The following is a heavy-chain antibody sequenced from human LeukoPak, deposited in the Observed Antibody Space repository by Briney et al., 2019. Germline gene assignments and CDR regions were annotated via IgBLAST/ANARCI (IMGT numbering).Heavy chain of an antibody. CDR3: ARDLAGGRGYYYYGMDV. V-gene: IGHV3-53*04. Sequence: GGSLRLSCAASGFTVSSNYMSWVRQAPGKGLEWVSVIYSGGSTYYADSVKGRFTISRHNSKNTLYLQMNSLRAEDTAVYYCARDLAGGRGYYYYGMDVWGQGTTVTVSS. CDR2: IYSGGST. CDR1: GFTVSSNY. J-gene: IGHJ6*02. D-gene: IGHD3-16*01.